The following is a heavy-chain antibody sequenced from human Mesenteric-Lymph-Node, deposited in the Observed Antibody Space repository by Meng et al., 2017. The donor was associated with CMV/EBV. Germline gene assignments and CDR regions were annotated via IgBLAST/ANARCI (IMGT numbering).Heavy chain of an antibody. CDR3: ARDGRYSGYDWGIGY. J-gene: IGHJ4*02. CDR2: INPSGGDT. V-gene: IGHV1-46*01. Sequence: ASVKVSCKAFGYTFMTYSMHWVRQVPGQGLEWMGKINPSGGDTRYAEEFQGRVTMTRDTSTGSFYMELSSLTSDDTAVYYCARDGRYSGYDWGIGYWGQGTLVTVS. CDR1: GYTFMTYS. D-gene: IGHD5-12*01.